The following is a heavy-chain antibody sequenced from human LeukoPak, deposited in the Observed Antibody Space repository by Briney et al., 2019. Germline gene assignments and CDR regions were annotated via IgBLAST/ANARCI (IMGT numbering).Heavy chain of an antibody. Sequence: SETLSLTCTVSGYSISSGYYWGWIRQPPGKGLEWIGSIYHSGSTYYNPSLKSRVTISVDTSKNQFSLKLSSVTAADTAVYYCARGPGLRHFDWLLYLMYWGQGTLVTVSS. CDR3: ARGPGLRHFDWLLYLMY. CDR2: IYHSGST. V-gene: IGHV4-38-2*02. CDR1: GYSISSGYY. D-gene: IGHD3-9*01. J-gene: IGHJ4*02.